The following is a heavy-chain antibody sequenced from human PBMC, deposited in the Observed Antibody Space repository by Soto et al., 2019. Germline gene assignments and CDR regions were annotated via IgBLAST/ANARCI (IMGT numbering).Heavy chain of an antibody. CDR2: ISYDGSNK. J-gene: IGHJ4*02. Sequence: GGSLRLSCAASGFTFSSYGMHWVRQAPGKGLEWVAVISYDGSNKYYADSVKGRFTISRDNSKNTLYLQMNSLRAEDTAVYYCAKGYSSGRVGMGYNYFDYWGQGTLVTVSS. D-gene: IGHD6-19*01. CDR3: AKGYSSGRVGMGYNYFDY. CDR1: GFTFSSYG. V-gene: IGHV3-30*18.